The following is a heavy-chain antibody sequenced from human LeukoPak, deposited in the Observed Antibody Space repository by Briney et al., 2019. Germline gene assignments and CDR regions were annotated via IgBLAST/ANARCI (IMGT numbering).Heavy chain of an antibody. V-gene: IGHV4-4*07. J-gene: IGHJ6*03. Sequence: SETLSLTCTVSGGSISSYYWSWIRQPAGKGLEWIGRIYTSGSTNYNPSLKSRVTMSVDTSKNQFSLKLSSVTAADTAVYYCARDSWFGYYYYYMDVWSKGTTVTVSS. D-gene: IGHD3-10*01. CDR2: IYTSGST. CDR1: GGSISSYY. CDR3: ARDSWFGYYYYYMDV.